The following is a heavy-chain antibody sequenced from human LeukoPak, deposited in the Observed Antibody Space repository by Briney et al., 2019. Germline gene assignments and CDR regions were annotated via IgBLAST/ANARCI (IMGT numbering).Heavy chain of an antibody. J-gene: IGHJ4*02. Sequence: GGSLRLSCAASGFTFSTYSMNWVRQAPGKGLEWVSHIGRGITYADSVKGRFTISRDNAKNSVYLQMNSLRAEDTAVYYCARDAPAGGKPEYFFDYWGQGTLVTVSS. CDR2: IGRGIT. V-gene: IGHV3-48*04. CDR3: ARDAPAGGKPEYFFDY. CDR1: GFTFSTYS.